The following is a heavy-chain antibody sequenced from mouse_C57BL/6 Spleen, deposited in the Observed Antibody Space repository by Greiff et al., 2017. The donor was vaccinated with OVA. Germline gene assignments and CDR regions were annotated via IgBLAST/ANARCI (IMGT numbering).Heavy chain of an antibody. CDR1: GYTFTSYW. Sequence: EVQLQQSGTVLARPGASVKMSCKTSGYTFTSYWMHWVKQRPGQGLEWIGAIYPGNSDTSYNQKFKGKAKLTAVTSASTAYMELSSLTNEDSAVYYCTRWYYYGIYWYFDVWGTGTTVTVSS. CDR3: TRWYYYGIYWYFDV. CDR2: IYPGNSDT. V-gene: IGHV1-5*01. J-gene: IGHJ1*03. D-gene: IGHD1-1*01.